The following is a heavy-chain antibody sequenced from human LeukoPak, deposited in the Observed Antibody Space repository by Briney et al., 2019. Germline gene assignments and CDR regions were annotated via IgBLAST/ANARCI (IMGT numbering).Heavy chain of an antibody. CDR1: XXXXXXXX. D-gene: IGHD2-2*01. CDR3: AREGTIFVVVPAATPYYYYGMDV. J-gene: IGHJ6*02. CDR2: XXXXXXXX. V-gene: IGHV3-30*04. Sequence: PGGSLRLSCAAXXXXXXXXXXXXVXXXXXXXXXXXXXXXXXXXXXXXADSXKGRXTISRDDSKNTLYLQMNSLRAEDTAVYYCAREGTIFVVVPAATPYYYYGMDVWGQGTTVTVSS.